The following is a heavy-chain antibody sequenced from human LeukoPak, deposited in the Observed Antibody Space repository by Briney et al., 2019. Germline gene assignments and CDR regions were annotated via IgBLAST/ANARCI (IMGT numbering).Heavy chain of an antibody. D-gene: IGHD3-9*01. CDR3: ARDLVGSHTGYSSGAWDY. J-gene: IGHJ4*02. CDR1: GGTFSNYA. V-gene: IGHV1-69*13. CDR2: IIPLFDTA. Sequence: ASVKVSCKASGGTFSNYAISWVRQAPGQGLEWMGGIIPLFDTADYAQKFQGRLTITADESTSTAYMELSSLRAEDTAVYYCARDLVGSHTGYSSGAWDYWGQGTLVTVSS.